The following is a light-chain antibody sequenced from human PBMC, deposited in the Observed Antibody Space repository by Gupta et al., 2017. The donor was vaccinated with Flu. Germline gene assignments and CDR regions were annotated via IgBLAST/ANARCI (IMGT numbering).Light chain of an antibody. Sequence: DIQMTQSPSSLSASVGDRVTITCRASQGIRNDLDWYQQKPGEAPKRLIYVASSLQSGVPSRFSGSGSGTKFTLTISSLQPEDFATYYCLQNNSYPFTFGQGTKLEIK. CDR3: LQNNSYPFT. CDR1: QGIRND. V-gene: IGKV1-17*01. J-gene: IGKJ2*01. CDR2: VAS.